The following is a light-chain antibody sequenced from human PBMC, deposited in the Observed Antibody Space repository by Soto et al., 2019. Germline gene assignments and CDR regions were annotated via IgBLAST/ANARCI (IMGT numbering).Light chain of an antibody. CDR1: QGIAPY. CDR2: ATS. V-gene: IGKV1-27*01. Sequence: DVQMTQSPSSLSAFVGDRVTITCRASQGIAPYLAWFQQKPGKVPKLLIYATSTLQSGVPSRFSGSGSGTDFTLTISSLQPEDVATYYCQKYNSAPRTFGGGPKVEIK. CDR3: QKYNSAPRT. J-gene: IGKJ4*01.